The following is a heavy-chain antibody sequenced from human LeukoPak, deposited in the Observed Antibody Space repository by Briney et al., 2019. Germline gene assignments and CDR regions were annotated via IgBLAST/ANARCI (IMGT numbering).Heavy chain of an antibody. D-gene: IGHD2-15*01. CDR2: ISNNGGYT. Sequence: GGSLRLSCAASGFTFSSSAMSWVRQAPGKGLEWVSAISNNGGYTYYADSVQGRFTISRDNSKSTLCLQMNSLRAEDTAVYYCAKQLGYCSDGSCYFPYWGQGTLVIVSS. J-gene: IGHJ4*02. CDR3: AKQLGYCSDGSCYFPY. CDR1: GFTFSSSA. V-gene: IGHV3-23*01.